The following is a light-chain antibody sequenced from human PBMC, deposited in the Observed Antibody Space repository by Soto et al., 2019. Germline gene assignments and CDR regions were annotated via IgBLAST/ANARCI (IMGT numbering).Light chain of an antibody. Sequence: IVMTQSPATLSVSPGERSTLSCRASQSVSIDLAWYQQTPGQAPRLLIYGASSRATGIPDRFSGSGSGTDFTLTISRLEPEDFAVYYCQHYGSSWTFGQGTKVDIK. V-gene: IGKV3-20*01. CDR2: GAS. CDR1: QSVSID. J-gene: IGKJ1*01. CDR3: QHYGSSWT.